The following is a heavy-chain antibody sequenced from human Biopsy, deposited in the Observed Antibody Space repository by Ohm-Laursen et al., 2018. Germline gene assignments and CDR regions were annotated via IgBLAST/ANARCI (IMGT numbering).Heavy chain of an antibody. D-gene: IGHD3-9*01. J-gene: IGHJ4*02. Sequence: GTLSLTCAVSGTSLSNFYWSWIRQPAGKGLEWIGRIFPHGITNYNPSLKSRATMSVDTSKNEFSLRLTSVTAADTAVYYCARGSLKMDYWGQGTLVTVSP. CDR2: IFPHGIT. V-gene: IGHV4-4*07. CDR1: GTSLSNFY. CDR3: ARGSLKMDY.